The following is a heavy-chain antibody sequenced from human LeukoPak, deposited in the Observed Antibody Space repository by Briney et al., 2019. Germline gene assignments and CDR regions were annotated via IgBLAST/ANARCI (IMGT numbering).Heavy chain of an antibody. D-gene: IGHD6-19*01. CDR1: GGTFSSYA. J-gene: IGHJ4*02. Sequence: SVKVSCKASGGTFSSYAIGWVRQAPGQGLEWMGGIIPIFGTANYAQKFQGRVTITADESTSTAYMELSSLRSEDTAVYYCARVDRQWLVGNLDCWGQGTLVTVSS. CDR2: IIPIFGTA. CDR3: ARVDRQWLVGNLDC. V-gene: IGHV1-69*01.